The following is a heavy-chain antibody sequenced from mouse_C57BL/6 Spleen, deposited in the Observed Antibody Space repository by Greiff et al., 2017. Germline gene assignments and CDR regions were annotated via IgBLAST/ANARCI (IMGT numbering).Heavy chain of an antibody. CDR2: IYPGDGDT. CDR3: ARRMRALRFDY. D-gene: IGHD3-3*01. CDR1: GYAFSSYW. V-gene: IGHV1-80*01. Sequence: QVQLKQSGAELVKPGASVKISCKASGYAFSSYWMNWVKQRPGKGLEWIGQIYPGDGDTNYNGKFKGKATLTADKSSSTAYMQRSSLTSEDSAVYFCARRMRALRFDYWGQGTTLTVSS. J-gene: IGHJ2*01.